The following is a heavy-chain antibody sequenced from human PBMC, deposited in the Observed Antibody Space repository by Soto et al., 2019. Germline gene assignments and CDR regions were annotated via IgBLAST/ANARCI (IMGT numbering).Heavy chain of an antibody. CDR2: IYFNGNT. Sequence: WETLALTCTVSSASFSKYYWSWIRQPPGKGLEWIGYIYFNGNTNYNPSLKRRVTISIDTSKKQISLNLTSVTDADKAVYYCASVTFGGVVLAHWGQGTLVTV. CDR3: ASVTFGGVVLAH. J-gene: IGHJ4*02. CDR1: SASFSKYY. D-gene: IGHD3-16*01. V-gene: IGHV4-59*01.